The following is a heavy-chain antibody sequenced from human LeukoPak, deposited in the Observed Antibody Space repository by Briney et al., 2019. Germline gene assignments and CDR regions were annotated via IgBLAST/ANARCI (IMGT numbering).Heavy chain of an antibody. D-gene: IGHD3-22*01. CDR2: IHYSGSI. CDR1: VGSISSYY. V-gene: IGHV4-59*12. J-gene: IGHJ4*02. CDR3: ARVRGWYYDSSGYYYAAYYFDY. Sequence: PSETLSLTCTVSVGSISSYYWSWIRQPPGKGLEWIGYIHYSGSINYNPSLKSRVTISIDTSKNQFSLKLSSVTAADTAVYYCARVRGWYYDSSGYYYAAYYFDYWGQGTLVTVSS.